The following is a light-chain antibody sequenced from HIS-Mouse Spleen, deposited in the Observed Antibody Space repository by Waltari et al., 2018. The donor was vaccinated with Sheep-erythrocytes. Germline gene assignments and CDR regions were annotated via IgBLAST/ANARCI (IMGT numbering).Light chain of an antibody. CDR3: QQSYSTPPLT. V-gene: IGKV1-39*01. Sequence: DIQMTQPPSSLSASVGDRVTTTCRASQSISSYLNWYQQKPGKAPKLLIYAESSLQSGVPSRFSGSGSGTDFTLTISSLQPEDFATYYCQQSYSTPPLTFGGGTKVEIK. CDR2: AES. CDR1: QSISSY. J-gene: IGKJ4*01.